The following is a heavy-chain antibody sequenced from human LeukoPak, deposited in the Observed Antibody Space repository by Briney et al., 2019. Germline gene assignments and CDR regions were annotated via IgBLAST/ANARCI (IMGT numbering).Heavy chain of an antibody. CDR1: GGSFSGYY. V-gene: IGHV4-34*01. D-gene: IGHD6-13*01. Sequence: SETLSLTCAVYGGSFSGYYWSWIRQPPGKGLEWIGEINHSGSTNYNPSLKSRVTISVDTSKNQFSLKLSSVTAADTAVYYCARGRWVGSSWYSAARNWFDPWGPGTQVSVSS. CDR2: INHSGST. CDR3: ARGRWVGSSWYSAARNWFDP. J-gene: IGHJ5*02.